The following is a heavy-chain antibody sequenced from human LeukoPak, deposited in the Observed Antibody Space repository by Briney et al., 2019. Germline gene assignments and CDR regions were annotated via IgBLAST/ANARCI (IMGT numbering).Heavy chain of an antibody. CDR3: ARESGLLWFGELYRNWFDP. Sequence: ASVKVSCKASGYTFTGYYMHWVRQAPGQGLEWMGWITPNSGGTNYAQKFQGRVTMTRDTSISTAYMELSRLRSDDTAVYYCARESGLLWFGELYRNWFDPWGQGTLVTVSS. CDR2: ITPNSGGT. V-gene: IGHV1-2*02. J-gene: IGHJ5*02. D-gene: IGHD3-10*01. CDR1: GYTFTGYY.